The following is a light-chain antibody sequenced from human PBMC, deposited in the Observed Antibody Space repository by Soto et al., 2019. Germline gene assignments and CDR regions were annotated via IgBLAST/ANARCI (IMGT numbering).Light chain of an antibody. CDR2: DAS. CDR1: QTVRNNY. J-gene: IGKJ4*01. V-gene: IGKV3-20*01. CDR3: QQFSSYPLT. Sequence: IVLTQSTGTLSLSPGERATLSCRSSQTVRNNYLAWYQQKPGQAPRLLIYDASSRATGIPDRFSGGGSGTDLTITISRLEPEDCEVYYGQQFSSYPLTFGGGTKVDIK.